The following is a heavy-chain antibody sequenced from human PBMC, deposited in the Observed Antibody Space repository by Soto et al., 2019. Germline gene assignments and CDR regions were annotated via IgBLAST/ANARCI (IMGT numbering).Heavy chain of an antibody. CDR3: ARDKSRYDYGVNFGS. Sequence: PGGSLRLSCAAPRFLINAKAMSWVRPAPGGGLEWVSTISGSAGVAFYADSVKGRFTISRDNTRNSLYLQMSDLRTEDTALYYCARDKSRYDYGVNFGSWGQGPQVTVSS. V-gene: IGHV3-23*01. J-gene: IGHJ4*02. CDR1: RFLINAKA. CDR2: ISGSAGVA. D-gene: IGHD4-17*01.